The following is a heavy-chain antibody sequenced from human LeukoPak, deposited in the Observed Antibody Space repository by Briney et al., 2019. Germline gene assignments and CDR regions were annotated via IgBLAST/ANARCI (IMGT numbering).Heavy chain of an antibody. CDR1: GYTFTTYG. D-gene: IGHD6-19*01. CDR2: ISAYNGNT. J-gene: IGHJ4*02. CDR3: ARTLPIAVTGIIPDY. Sequence: ASVKVSCKASGYTFTTYGISWVRQAPGQGLEWMGWISAYNGNTNYAQKLQGRVTMTTDTSTRTAYMELGSLRYDDTAVYYCARTLPIAVTGIIPDYWGQGTLVTVSS. V-gene: IGHV1-18*01.